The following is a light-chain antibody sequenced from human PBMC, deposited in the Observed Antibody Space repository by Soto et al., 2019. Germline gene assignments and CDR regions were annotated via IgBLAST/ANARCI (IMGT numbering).Light chain of an antibody. CDR1: QRISSY. CDR2: AAS. J-gene: IGKJ4*01. CDR3: QQSYSTPPT. Sequence: DIQMTQSPSSLSASVGDRVTITCRASQRISSYLNWYQQKPGKAPKLLIYAASSLQSGVPSRFSGSGSGTDFTFTISSLQPEDFATYYCQQSYSTPPTFGGGTKVDIK. V-gene: IGKV1-39*01.